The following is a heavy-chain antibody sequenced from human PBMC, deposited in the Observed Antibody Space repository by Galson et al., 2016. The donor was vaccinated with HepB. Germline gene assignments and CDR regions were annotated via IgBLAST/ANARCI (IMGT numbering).Heavy chain of an antibody. CDR2: IIPIYGTT. J-gene: IGHJ6*02. CDR1: GGTFGTYA. Sequence: SVKVSCKASGGTFGTYAISWVRQAPGQGLDWMGGIIPIYGTTHYAQKFQGRVTMTADESTTTAYRARSRLRSEDTAVYYCASTPEDRAGWYKNYFYYAMDVWGQGTTVTVSS. V-gene: IGHV1-69*13. CDR3: ASTPEDRAGWYKNYFYYAMDV. D-gene: IGHD1-14*01.